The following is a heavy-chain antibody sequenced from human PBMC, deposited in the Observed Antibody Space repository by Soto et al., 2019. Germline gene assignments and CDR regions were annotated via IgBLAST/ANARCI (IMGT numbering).Heavy chain of an antibody. V-gene: IGHV3-74*01. Sequence: PGGSLRLSCAASGFTFSIYWMHWVRQAPGKGLVWVSHINSDGSSTTYADSVKGRFTISRDNAKNTLYLQMNSLRAEDTAVYFCAGQYDPVPRSAFDIWGQGTMVTVSS. J-gene: IGHJ3*02. CDR3: AGQYDPVPRSAFDI. CDR2: INSDGSST. CDR1: GFTFSIYW. D-gene: IGHD3-16*01.